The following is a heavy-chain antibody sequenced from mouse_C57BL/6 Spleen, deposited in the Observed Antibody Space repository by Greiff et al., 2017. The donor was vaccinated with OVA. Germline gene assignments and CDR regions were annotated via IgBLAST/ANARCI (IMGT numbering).Heavy chain of an antibody. CDR3: ARSGDYYSNRFAY. CDR1: GYTFTDYN. CDR2: INPNNGGT. V-gene: IGHV1-22*01. J-gene: IGHJ3*01. D-gene: IGHD2-5*01. Sequence: VQLQQSGPELVKPGASVKMSCKASGYTFTDYNMHWVKQSHGKSLEWIGYINPNNGGTSYNQKFKGKATLTVNKSSSTAYMELRSLTSEDSAVYYCARSGDYYSNRFAYWGQGTLVTVSA.